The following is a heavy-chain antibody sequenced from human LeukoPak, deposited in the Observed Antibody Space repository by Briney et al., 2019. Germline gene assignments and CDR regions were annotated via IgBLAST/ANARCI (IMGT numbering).Heavy chain of an antibody. D-gene: IGHD2-2*01. V-gene: IGHV4-34*01. Sequence: SETLSLTCAVYGGSFSGYYWSWIRQPPGKGLEWIGEINHSGSTNYNPSLKSRVTISVDTSKNQFSLKLSSVTAADTAVYYCASSLTVPFDYWGHGTLVTVSS. CDR1: GGSFSGYY. CDR2: INHSGST. J-gene: IGHJ4*01. CDR3: ASSLTVPFDY.